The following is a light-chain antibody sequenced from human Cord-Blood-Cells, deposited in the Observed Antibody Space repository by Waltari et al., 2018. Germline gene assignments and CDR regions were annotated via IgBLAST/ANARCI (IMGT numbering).Light chain of an antibody. CDR1: QSISSY. J-gene: IGKJ4*02. CDR2: KAS. Sequence: DIQMTQSPSTLSASVGDRVTITCRASQSISSYLAWYQQKPGQAPKLLIYKASNLESGIPSRFSGSGSGTEFTLTISSLQPDDFAAYYCQQYNSYWTFGEGTKVEIK. CDR3: QQYNSYWT. V-gene: IGKV1-5*01.